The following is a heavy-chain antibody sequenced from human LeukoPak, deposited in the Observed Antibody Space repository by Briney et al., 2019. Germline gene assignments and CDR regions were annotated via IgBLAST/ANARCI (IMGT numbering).Heavy chain of an antibody. J-gene: IGHJ3*02. Sequence: GGSLRLSCAASGFTFSSYSMNWVRQAPGKGLEWVSSISSSSSYIYYADSVKGRFTISRDNAKNSLYLQMNSLRAEDTAVYYCARAVDSGSYYDAFEIWGQGTMVTVSS. CDR1: GFTFSSYS. CDR3: ARAVDSGSYYDAFEI. D-gene: IGHD1-26*01. V-gene: IGHV3-21*01. CDR2: ISSSSSYI.